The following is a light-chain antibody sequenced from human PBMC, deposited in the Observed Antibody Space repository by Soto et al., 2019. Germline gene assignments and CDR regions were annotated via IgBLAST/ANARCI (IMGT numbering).Light chain of an antibody. J-gene: IGKJ4*01. Sequence: EIVMTQSPDTVYVSPGERATLSCRASQSVRSNLAWYQHKPGQAPRLLIYDGSTRALGIPARFSGSESGTEFTLTISSLQSEDFAVYYCQPYNNWPLTFGGGTKVEIK. CDR3: QPYNNWPLT. CDR2: DGS. CDR1: QSVRSN. V-gene: IGKV3-15*01.